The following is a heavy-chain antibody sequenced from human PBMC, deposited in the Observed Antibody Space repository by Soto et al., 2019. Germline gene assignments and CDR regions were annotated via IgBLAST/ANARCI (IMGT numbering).Heavy chain of an antibody. CDR2: IIPIFGTA. CDR3: ARDLRQSTAAGTSYYFDY. CDR1: GGTFSSYA. J-gene: IGHJ4*02. D-gene: IGHD6-13*01. Sequence: SVKVSCKASGGTFSSYAISWVRQAPGQGLEWMGGIIPIFGTANYAQKFQGRVTITADESTSTAYMELSSLRSEDTAVYYCARDLRQSTAAGTSYYFDYWGQGTLVTVS. V-gene: IGHV1-69*13.